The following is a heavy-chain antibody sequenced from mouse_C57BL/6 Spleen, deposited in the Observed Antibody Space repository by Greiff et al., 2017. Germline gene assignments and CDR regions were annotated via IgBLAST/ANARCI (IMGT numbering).Heavy chain of an antibody. V-gene: IGHV1-80*01. CDR1: GYAFSSYW. Sequence: VQLQQSGAELVKPGASVQISCKASGYAFSSYWMNWVKQRPGKGLEWIGQIYPGDGDTNYNGKFKGKATLTADKSSSTAYMQLSSLTSEDSAVYFCATCLYYGSSYGYFDVWGTGTTVTVSS. CDR3: ATCLYYGSSYGYFDV. D-gene: IGHD1-1*01. J-gene: IGHJ1*03. CDR2: IYPGDGDT.